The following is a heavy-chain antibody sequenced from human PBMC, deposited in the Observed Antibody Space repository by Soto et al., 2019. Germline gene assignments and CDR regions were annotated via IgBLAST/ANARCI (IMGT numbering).Heavy chain of an antibody. Sequence: EVQLLESGGGLGQPGGSLRLSCAASGFTFSHYAMTWVRQAPGKGLEWVSGITGDGGTKYYADSVKGRFTISRDNSKNTLYLQMNSLRAEDTAVYYCAKRDSRGSYFFVYWGQGTLVTVSS. D-gene: IGHD3-22*01. CDR1: GFTFSHYA. CDR2: ITGDGGTK. J-gene: IGHJ4*02. CDR3: AKRDSRGSYFFVY. V-gene: IGHV3-23*01.